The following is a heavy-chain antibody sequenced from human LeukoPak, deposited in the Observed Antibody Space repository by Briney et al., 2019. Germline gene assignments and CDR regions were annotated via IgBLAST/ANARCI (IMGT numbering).Heavy chain of an antibody. Sequence: GGSLRLSCAASGFTFNGYAMSWVRQAPGKGLEWVSATSGSGGSTYYADSVKGRFTISRDNSKNTLYLQMNSLRAEDMAVYYCARVSLYHYYTDVWGKGTTVTVSS. CDR2: TSGSGGST. CDR3: ARVSLYHYYTDV. V-gene: IGHV3-23*01. J-gene: IGHJ6*03. CDR1: GFTFNGYA.